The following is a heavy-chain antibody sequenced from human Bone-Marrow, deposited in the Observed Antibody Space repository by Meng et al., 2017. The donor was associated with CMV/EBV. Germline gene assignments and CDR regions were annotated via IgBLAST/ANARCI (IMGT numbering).Heavy chain of an antibody. CDR2: INDSGST. D-gene: IGHD3-22*01. V-gene: IGHV4-34*01. Sequence: SETLSLTCAVYGGSFSGYYWSWLRQPPGKGLEWIGEINDSGSTNYNPSLRSRVTISVDTSKNQFSLKLSSVTAADTAVYYCARITMIVVVPYYFDYWGQGTLVTVSS. CDR1: GGSFSGYY. J-gene: IGHJ4*02. CDR3: ARITMIVVVPYYFDY.